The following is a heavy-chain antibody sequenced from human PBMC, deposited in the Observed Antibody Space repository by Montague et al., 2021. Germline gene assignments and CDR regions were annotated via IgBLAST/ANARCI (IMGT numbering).Heavy chain of an antibody. Sequence: SLRLSCAASGFTFSTYAMSWVRQAPGKGLEWVSSISGSGSSPYYADSVQGRFTISRDNSKNTLDNSKNTLYLQMNSLRAEDTAVYYCARVRLSYTSSFYGFFDYWGQGTLVTVSS. CDR3: ARVRLSYTSSFYGFFDY. CDR2: ISGSGSSP. CDR1: GFTFSTYA. D-gene: IGHD6-6*01. V-gene: IGHV3-23*01. J-gene: IGHJ4*02.